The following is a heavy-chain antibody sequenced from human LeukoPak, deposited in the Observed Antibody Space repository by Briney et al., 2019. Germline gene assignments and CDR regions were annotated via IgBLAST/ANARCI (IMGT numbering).Heavy chain of an antibody. D-gene: IGHD3-3*01. Sequence: PSETLSLTCTVSGGSISSYYWSWIRQPPGKRLEWIGYISVTGYTNYNPSLKSRVAISVDTSKRQFSLKLSSVTAADTAVYYCARGRLLEWFDNWGRGTLVSVSS. CDR2: ISVTGYT. CDR3: ARGRLLEWFDN. CDR1: GGSISSYY. J-gene: IGHJ5*02. V-gene: IGHV4-59*01.